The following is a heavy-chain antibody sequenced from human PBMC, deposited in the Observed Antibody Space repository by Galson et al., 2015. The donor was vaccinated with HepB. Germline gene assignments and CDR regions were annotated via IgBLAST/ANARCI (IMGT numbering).Heavy chain of an antibody. J-gene: IGHJ3*02. D-gene: IGHD2-15*01. CDR3: ARSLRSFADAFDI. Sequence: SLRLSCAASGFTLSIYWMSWVRQAPGKGLEWVANIKEDGGDKNYVDSVKGRFTISRDNAKNSLYLQMNSLRAEDTAVYYCARSLRSFADAFDIWGQGTMVTVSS. V-gene: IGHV3-7*01. CDR1: GFTLSIYW. CDR2: IKEDGGDK.